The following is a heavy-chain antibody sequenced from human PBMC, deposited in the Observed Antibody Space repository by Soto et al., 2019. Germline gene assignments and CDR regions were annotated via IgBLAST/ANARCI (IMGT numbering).Heavy chain of an antibody. J-gene: IGHJ6*02. CDR1: GFNISSHA. CDR2: ISGSGGST. Sequence: TGRPLRVPCAALGFNISSHAMRRVRQDPGKGLGWVSAISGSGGSTYYADSVKGRFTISRDNSKNTLYLQMNSLRAEDTAVYYCAKDLWFGDYYYYYGMDVWGQGTTVTVSS. CDR3: AKDLWFGDYYYYYGMDV. D-gene: IGHD3-10*01. V-gene: IGHV3-23*01.